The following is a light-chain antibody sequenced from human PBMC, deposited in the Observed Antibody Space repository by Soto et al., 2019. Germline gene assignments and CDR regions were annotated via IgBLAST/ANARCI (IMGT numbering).Light chain of an antibody. Sequence: IQMTQSPSTLSASVGDRVTITCRASQTISNWLAWDQQKPGKAPKLLIYDASSLQSGVPSRFSGSGSGTEFTLTISSRPPDDFATYYCQQYSNYSPWTFGQGTKVEIK. CDR3: QQYSNYSPWT. J-gene: IGKJ1*01. CDR2: DAS. V-gene: IGKV1-5*01. CDR1: QTISNW.